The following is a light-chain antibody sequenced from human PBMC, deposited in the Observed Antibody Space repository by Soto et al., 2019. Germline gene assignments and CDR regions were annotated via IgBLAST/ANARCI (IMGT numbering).Light chain of an antibody. CDR3: QQFGSSPLFT. CDR1: QNVSSSY. Sequence: EIVLTQSPGTLSLCPGERATLSCRASQNVSSSYLAWYQQKPGQAPRLLIYGASSRATGIPDRFSGSGSGTDFTLTISRLEPEDFAVYYCQQFGSSPLFTFGPGTKVDVK. CDR2: GAS. V-gene: IGKV3-20*01. J-gene: IGKJ3*01.